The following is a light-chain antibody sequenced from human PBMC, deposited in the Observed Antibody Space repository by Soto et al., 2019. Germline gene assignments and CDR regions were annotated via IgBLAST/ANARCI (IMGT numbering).Light chain of an antibody. Sequence: DIPMTQSPSSLSASVGDRVTITCRANQGISNYLAWYQQKPGKAPQLLIYGATTLQSGVPSRFSGSGSGTDFTLTIARLQPEAVATYYCQKYNSDPLTFGGGTKVEIK. V-gene: IGKV1-27*01. J-gene: IGKJ4*01. CDR3: QKYNSDPLT. CDR2: GAT. CDR1: QGISNY.